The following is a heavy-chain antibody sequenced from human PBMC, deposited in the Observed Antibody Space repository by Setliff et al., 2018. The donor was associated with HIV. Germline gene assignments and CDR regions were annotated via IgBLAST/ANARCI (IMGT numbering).Heavy chain of an antibody. CDR3: ARDLGSGLYYYGMDV. V-gene: IGHV4-39*07. CDR1: GGSMTSSNYY. D-gene: IGHD7-27*01. CDR2: ISSSGST. Sequence: PSETLSLTCTVSGGSMTSSNYYWGWIRQSPGRGLEWIGSISSSGSTTYHPSLRSRVTVSAATSKNQFSLKLTPVTAADTAVYFCARDLGSGLYYYGMDVWGQGTTVTAP. J-gene: IGHJ6*02.